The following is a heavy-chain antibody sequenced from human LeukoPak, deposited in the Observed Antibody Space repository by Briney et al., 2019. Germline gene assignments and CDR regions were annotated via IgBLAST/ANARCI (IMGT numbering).Heavy chain of an antibody. J-gene: IGHJ4*02. CDR3: ARQLMITFGGVIVIRYFDY. CDR1: GGSISSSSYY. Sequence: SETLSLTCTVSGGSISSSSYYWGWIRPPPGKGLEWIGSIYYSGSTYYNPSLKSRVTISVDTSKNQFSLKLSSVTAADTAVYYCARQLMITFGGVIVIRYFDYWGQGTLVTVSS. CDR2: IYYSGST. D-gene: IGHD3-16*02. V-gene: IGHV4-39*01.